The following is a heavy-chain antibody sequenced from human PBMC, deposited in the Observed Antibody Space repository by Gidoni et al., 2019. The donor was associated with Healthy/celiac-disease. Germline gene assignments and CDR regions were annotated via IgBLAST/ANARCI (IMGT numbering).Heavy chain of an antibody. CDR2: ISSSGSTR. CDR1: GVPFSSYE. CDR3: ARESQQGPYYYSMDV. V-gene: IGHV3-48*03. D-gene: IGHD6-13*01. Sequence: EVQLVESVGGLVQPGGSLRLSCAASGVPFSSYEMNWVRQAPGKGLEWVSYISSSGSTRYYADSVKGRFTISRDNAKNSLYLQMNSLRAEDTAVYYCARESQQGPYYYSMDVWGQGTTVTVSS. J-gene: IGHJ6*02.